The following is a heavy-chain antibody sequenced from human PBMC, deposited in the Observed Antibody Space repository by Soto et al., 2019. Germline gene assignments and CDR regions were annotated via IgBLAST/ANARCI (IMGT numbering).Heavy chain of an antibody. CDR3: ARTVYCSSISCFFAFDI. D-gene: IGHD2-2*01. CDR1: GFTFSNFA. V-gene: IGHV3-64*01. CDR2: ISGDGGST. Sequence: EVQLVESGGGLVQPGGSLRLSCAASGFTFSNFAMHWVRQAPGKGLEYVSAISGDGGSTYYATSVKGRFTISRDNSKDTPYLQMGSLRAEDLAVYYCARTVYCSSISCFFAFDIWGQGTMLTVSS. J-gene: IGHJ3*02.